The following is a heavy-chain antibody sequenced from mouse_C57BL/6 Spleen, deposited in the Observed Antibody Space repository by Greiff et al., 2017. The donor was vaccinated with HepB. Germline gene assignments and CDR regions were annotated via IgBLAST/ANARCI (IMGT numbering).Heavy chain of an antibody. J-gene: IGHJ4*01. Sequence: VQLKESGPELVKPGASVKISCKASGYSFTGYYMNWVKQSPEKSLEWIGEINPSTGGTTYNQKFKAKATLTVDKSSSTAYMQLKSLTSEDSAVYYCARRLRRDYAMDYWGQGTSVTVSS. CDR3: ARRLRRDYAMDY. D-gene: IGHD2-4*01. CDR2: INPSTGGT. CDR1: GYSFTGYY. V-gene: IGHV1-42*01.